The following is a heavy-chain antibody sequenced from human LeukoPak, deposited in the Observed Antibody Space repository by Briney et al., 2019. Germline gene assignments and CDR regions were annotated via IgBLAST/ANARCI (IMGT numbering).Heavy chain of an antibody. CDR2: INPSGGST. CDR1: GYTFTSYY. D-gene: IGHD5/OR15-5a*01. CDR3: AADDLSTGY. Sequence: ASVKVSCKASGYTFTSYYMHWVRQAPGQGLEWMGIINPSGGSTSYAQKFQERVTITRDLSTSTAYMELSSLRAEDTAVYYCAADDLSTGYWGQGTLVTVSS. J-gene: IGHJ4*02. V-gene: IGHV1-46*01.